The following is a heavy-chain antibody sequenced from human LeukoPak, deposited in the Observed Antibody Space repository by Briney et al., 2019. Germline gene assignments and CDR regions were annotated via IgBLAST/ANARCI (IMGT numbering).Heavy chain of an antibody. V-gene: IGHV1-69*04. D-gene: IGHD3-9*01. CDR1: GGTFSSYA. J-gene: IGHJ4*02. Sequence: SVKVSCKASGGTFSSYAISWVRLAPGQGLEWMGRIIPIFGIANYAQKFQGRVTITADKSTSTAYMELSSLRSEDTAVYYCASDLSGPPNNFDWLFPLDYWGQGTLVTVSS. CDR2: IIPIFGIA. CDR3: ASDLSGPPNNFDWLFPLDY.